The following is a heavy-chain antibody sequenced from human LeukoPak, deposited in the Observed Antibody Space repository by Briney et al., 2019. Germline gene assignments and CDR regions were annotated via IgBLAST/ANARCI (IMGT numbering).Heavy chain of an antibody. CDR3: ARGIAVAARFDY. CDR2: ISGSGGST. CDR1: GFTFSSYG. V-gene: IGHV3-23*01. Sequence: GGSLRLSRAASGFTFSSYGMSWVRQAPGKGLEWVSAISGSGGSTYYADSVKGRFTISRGNSKNTLYLQMNSMRAEDTAVYYCARGIAVAARFDYWGQGTLVTVSS. J-gene: IGHJ4*02. D-gene: IGHD6-19*01.